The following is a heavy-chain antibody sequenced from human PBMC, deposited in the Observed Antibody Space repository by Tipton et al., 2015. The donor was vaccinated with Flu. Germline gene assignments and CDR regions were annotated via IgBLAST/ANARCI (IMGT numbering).Heavy chain of an antibody. J-gene: IGHJ3*02. CDR2: IYSGGST. D-gene: IGHD6-13*01. Sequence: SLRLSCAASGFTVSSNYMSWVRQAPGKGLEWVSVIYSGGSTYYADSVKGRFTISRDNAKNSLYLQMNSLRAEDSAVYYCASDVIAAAAPQAFDIWGQGTMVTVSS. V-gene: IGHV3-53*01. CDR3: ASDVIAAAAPQAFDI. CDR1: GFTVSSNY.